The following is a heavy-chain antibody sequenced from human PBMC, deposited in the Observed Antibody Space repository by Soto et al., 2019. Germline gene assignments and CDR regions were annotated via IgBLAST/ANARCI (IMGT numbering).Heavy chain of an antibody. D-gene: IGHD2-21*02. CDR1: GYPLPCHS. CDR2: INPSGGSK. Sequence: SLKLSCKESGYPLPCHSLHGLGQAPRQGLEWMGIINPSGGSKSYAQRCQGRVTMTRDTATSTACMERSSLRSEDTALYYCARAKAYCGGDCYRYWG. V-gene: IGHV1-46*01. J-gene: IGHJ4*01. CDR3: ARAKAYCGGDCYRY.